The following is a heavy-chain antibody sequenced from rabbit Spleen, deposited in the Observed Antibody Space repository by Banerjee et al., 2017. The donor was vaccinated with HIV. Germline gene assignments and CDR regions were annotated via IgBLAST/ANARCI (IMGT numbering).Heavy chain of an antibody. Sequence: EQLTETGGGLVQPGGSLSLSCKASEIDFTNYYITWVRQAPGKGLEWIGCIYTGDGSTDYASWVNGRFSISKTSSTVDLKMTSLTVADTATYFCARDKELDIWGYEFNLWGPGTLVTVS. CDR2: IYTGDGST. CDR3: ARDKELDIWGYEFNL. CDR1: EIDFTNYY. D-gene: IGHD3-1*01. J-gene: IGHJ4*01. V-gene: IGHV1S21*01.